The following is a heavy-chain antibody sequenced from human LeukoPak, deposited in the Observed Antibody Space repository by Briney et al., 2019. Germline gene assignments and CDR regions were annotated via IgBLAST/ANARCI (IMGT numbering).Heavy chain of an antibody. J-gene: IGHJ4*02. V-gene: IGHV4-34*01. D-gene: IGHD3-10*01. CDR3: ARGFDHYYGSGSYFR. Sequence: SETLSPTCAVYGGSFSGYYWSWIRQPPGKGLEWIGEINHSGSTNYNPSLKSRVTISVDTSKNQFSLKLSSVTAADTAVYYCARGFDHYYGSGSYFRWGQGTLVTVSS. CDR2: INHSGST. CDR1: GGSFSGYY.